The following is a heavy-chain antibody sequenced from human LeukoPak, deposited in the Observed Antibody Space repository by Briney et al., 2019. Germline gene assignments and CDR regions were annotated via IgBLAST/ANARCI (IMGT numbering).Heavy chain of an antibody. CDR2: MNPNSGNT. D-gene: IGHD3-10*01. CDR3: AREVNYYGSGSPH. Sequence: ASVKVSCKASGYTFTSYDINWVRQATGQGLEWMGCMNPNSGNTGYAQKFQGRVTMTRNTSISTAYMELSSLRSEDTAVYYCAREVNYYGSGSPHWGQGTLVTVSS. V-gene: IGHV1-8*01. J-gene: IGHJ4*02. CDR1: GYTFTSYD.